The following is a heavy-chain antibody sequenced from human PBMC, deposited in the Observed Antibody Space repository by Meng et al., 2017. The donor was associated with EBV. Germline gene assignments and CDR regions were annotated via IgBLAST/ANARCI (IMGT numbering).Heavy chain of an antibody. D-gene: IGHD3-22*01. CDR2: IYHSGST. Sequence: QVQLQGAGPGLWKPSGTLSLTCAVSGGSISSSNWWSWVRQPPGKGLEWIGEIYHSGSTNYNPSLKSRVTISVDKSKNQFSLKLSSVTAADTAVYYCARRSLDYYDSSGFDYWGQGTLVTVSS. CDR1: GGSISSSNW. J-gene: IGHJ4*02. V-gene: IGHV4-4*02. CDR3: ARRSLDYYDSSGFDY.